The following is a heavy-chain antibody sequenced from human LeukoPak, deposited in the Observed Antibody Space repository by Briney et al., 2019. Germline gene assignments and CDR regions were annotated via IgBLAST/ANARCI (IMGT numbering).Heavy chain of an antibody. Sequence: PSETLSLTCTVSGDSISGYFWSWIRQPAGKGLEWIGLIYTSGSTSYNPSLKSRVTMSVDTSKNQFSLKLTSVTAADTAVYYCARTYSSAKAYFDYWGQGTLVTVSS. CDR3: ARTYSSAKAYFDY. J-gene: IGHJ4*02. CDR2: IYTSGST. D-gene: IGHD6-25*01. V-gene: IGHV4-4*07. CDR1: GDSISGYF.